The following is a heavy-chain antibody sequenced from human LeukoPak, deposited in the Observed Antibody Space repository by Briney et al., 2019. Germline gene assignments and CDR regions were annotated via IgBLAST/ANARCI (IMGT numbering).Heavy chain of an antibody. CDR3: ARNVLRYFDWLPRQDY. CDR2: ISAYNGNT. D-gene: IGHD3-9*01. J-gene: IGHJ4*02. V-gene: IGHV1-18*01. CDR1: GYTFTSYG. Sequence: GASVKVSCKASGYTFTSYGISWVRQAPGQGLEWMGWISAYNGNTNYAQKLQGRVTMTTDTSTSTAYMELRSLRSDDTAVCYCARNVLRYFDWLPRQDYWGQGTLVTVSS.